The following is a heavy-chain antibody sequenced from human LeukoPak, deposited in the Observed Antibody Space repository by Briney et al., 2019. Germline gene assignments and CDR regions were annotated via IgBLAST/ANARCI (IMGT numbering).Heavy chain of an antibody. J-gene: IGHJ4*02. Sequence: GGSLRLSCAAYGFTFSSYSMTWVRQAPGKGLEWVSVTYNGGDTYFADSVKGRFTISRDNSKNTLYLQMNSLRAEDTAVYYCARLGMIQAYSTEDYWGQGTQVTVSS. CDR2: TYNGGDT. V-gene: IGHV3-53*01. CDR1: GFTFSSYS. D-gene: IGHD6-13*01. CDR3: ARLGMIQAYSTEDY.